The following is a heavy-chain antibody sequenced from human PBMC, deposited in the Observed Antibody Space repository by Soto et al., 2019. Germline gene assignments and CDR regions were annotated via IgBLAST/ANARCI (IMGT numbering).Heavy chain of an antibody. CDR2: IDYRGTI. CDR1: CGSIATSSYF. Sequence: PSETLSLTCTFSCGSIATSSYFWAWIRRPPGKGLEWIGSIDYRGTIYNNPSLKSRVTISVDTSKNHFSLKLDSVTAADTALYYCSRRAPEGFDPWGQGTLVTVS. J-gene: IGHJ5*02. V-gene: IGHV4-39*02. CDR3: SRRAPEGFDP.